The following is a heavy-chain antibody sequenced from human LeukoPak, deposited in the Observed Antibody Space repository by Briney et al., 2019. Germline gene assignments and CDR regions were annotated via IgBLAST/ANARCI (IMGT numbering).Heavy chain of an antibody. Sequence: GGSLRLSCAASGFTFSSYAMSWVRQAPGKGLEWVSAISGSGGSTYYADSVKGRFTISRDNSKNTLYLQMNSLRAEDTAAYYCAKEPDYYDSSGYLYYFDYWGQGALVTVSS. J-gene: IGHJ4*02. CDR1: GFTFSSYA. CDR2: ISGSGGST. CDR3: AKEPDYYDSSGYLYYFDY. D-gene: IGHD3-22*01. V-gene: IGHV3-23*01.